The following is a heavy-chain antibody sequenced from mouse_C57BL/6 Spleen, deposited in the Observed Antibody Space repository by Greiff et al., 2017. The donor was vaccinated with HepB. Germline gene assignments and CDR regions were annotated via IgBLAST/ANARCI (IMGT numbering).Heavy chain of an antibody. J-gene: IGHJ1*03. CDR1: GYSFTGYY. V-gene: IGHV1-42*01. Sequence: VQLQQSGPELVKPGASVKISCKASGYSFTGYYMNWVKQSPEKSLEWIGEINPSTGGTTYNQKFKAKATLTVDKSSSTAYMQLKSLTSEDSAVYYCASHGNYEYFDVWGTGTTVTVSS. CDR2: INPSTGGT. D-gene: IGHD2-1*01. CDR3: ASHGNYEYFDV.